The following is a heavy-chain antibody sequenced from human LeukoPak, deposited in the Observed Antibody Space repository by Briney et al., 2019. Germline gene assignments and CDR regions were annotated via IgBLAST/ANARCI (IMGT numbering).Heavy chain of an antibody. J-gene: IGHJ4*02. D-gene: IGHD6-13*01. CDR3: ARGSSWYYFDY. CDR2: IYSGGST. CDR1: GVTLSNYA. Sequence: PGGSLRLSCVASGVTLSNYAMSWARQAPGKGLEWVSVIYSGGSTYYADSVKGRFTISRDNSKNTLYLQMNSLRAEDTAVYYCARGSSWYYFDYWGQGTLVTVSS. V-gene: IGHV3-53*01.